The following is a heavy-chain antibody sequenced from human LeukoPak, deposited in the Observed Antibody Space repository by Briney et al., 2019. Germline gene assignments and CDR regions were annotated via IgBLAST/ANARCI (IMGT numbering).Heavy chain of an antibody. CDR1: GGSFSGYY. D-gene: IGHD3-3*01. V-gene: IGHV4-34*01. CDR3: ARRSSGGYYFGKFDY. Sequence: SETLSLTCAVYGGSFSGYYWSWIRQPPGKGLEWIGEINHSGSTNYNPSLKSRVTISVDTSKNQFSLKLSSVTAADTAVYYCARRSSGGYYFGKFDYWGQGTLVTVSS. CDR2: INHSGST. J-gene: IGHJ4*02.